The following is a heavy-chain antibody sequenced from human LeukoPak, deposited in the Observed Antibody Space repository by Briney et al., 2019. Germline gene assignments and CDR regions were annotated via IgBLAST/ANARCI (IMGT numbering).Heavy chain of an antibody. Sequence: PGGSLRLSCAASGFTFSSYAMNWVRQAPGKGLEWVAVISYDGSNKYHADSVKGRFTISRDNSKNTLYLQMKSLRAEDTAVYYCARDRSSSGYYSSAFDIWGQGTMVTVSS. CDR2: ISYDGSNK. J-gene: IGHJ3*02. D-gene: IGHD3-22*01. CDR3: ARDRSSSGYYSSAFDI. CDR1: GFTFSSYA. V-gene: IGHV3-30*04.